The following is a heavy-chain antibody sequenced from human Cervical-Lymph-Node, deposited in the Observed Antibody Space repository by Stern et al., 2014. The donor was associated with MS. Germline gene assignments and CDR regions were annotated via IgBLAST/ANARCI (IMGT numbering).Heavy chain of an antibody. CDR2: IRDYNGDT. CDR1: GSTFPTYG. Sequence: QVQLVQSGPEVKKPGASVKVSCKAYGSTFPTYGIYWVRQAPGKGLEWMGGIRDYNGDTNSAQKFQGRVTMTKDTSTNTAYMELRSLTSDDTAVYYCAQSLAYYGMDVWGQGTTVTVSS. D-gene: IGHD2-21*01. V-gene: IGHV1-18*01. CDR3: AQSLAYYGMDV. J-gene: IGHJ6*02.